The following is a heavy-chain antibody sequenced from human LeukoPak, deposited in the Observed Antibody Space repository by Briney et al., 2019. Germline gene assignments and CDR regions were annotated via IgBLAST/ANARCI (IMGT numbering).Heavy chain of an antibody. CDR3: ARQLSLGY. CDR1: GFTFTTYW. J-gene: IGHJ4*02. V-gene: IGHV3-7*01. CDR2: IKQDGSEQ. Sequence: GGSLRLSCAASGFTFTTYWMSWVRQAPGKGLEWVATIKQDGSEQMYVESVRGRFTISRDNAKNSLFLHMNSLRVEDTAVYLCARQLSLGYWGQGTLVTVSS. D-gene: IGHD2-2*01.